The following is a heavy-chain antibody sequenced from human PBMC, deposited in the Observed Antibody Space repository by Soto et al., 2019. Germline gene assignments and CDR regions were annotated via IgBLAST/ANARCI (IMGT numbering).Heavy chain of an antibody. D-gene: IGHD6-19*01. J-gene: IGHJ4*02. V-gene: IGHV4-39*01. CDR1: GDSISSSNYF. Sequence: QLQLQESGPGLVKPWETLSLTCTVSGDSISSSNYFWGWIRQPPGKGLEWIGTIFYSGSTYYNPSLKSRVTISVDTSKNQFSLRLISVTAADTALYYCARRYGWLYSVYWGQGSLVPVSS. CDR3: ARRYGWLYSVY. CDR2: IFYSGST.